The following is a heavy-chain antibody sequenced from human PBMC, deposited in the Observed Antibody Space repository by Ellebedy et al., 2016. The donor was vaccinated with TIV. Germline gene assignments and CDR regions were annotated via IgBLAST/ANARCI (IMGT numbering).Heavy chain of an antibody. CDR3: AREYYYDRSASPSFYFDY. D-gene: IGHD3-22*01. Sequence: GGSLRLXCAASGFTFSSYVIHWVRQAPGKGLEWVAVISHDGSKTYYTDSVKGRFTIFRDDSKNTLYLQMNSLRVEDTAVYYCAREYYYDRSASPSFYFDYWGQGTLVTVSS. V-gene: IGHV3-30-3*01. J-gene: IGHJ4*02. CDR2: ISHDGSKT. CDR1: GFTFSSYV.